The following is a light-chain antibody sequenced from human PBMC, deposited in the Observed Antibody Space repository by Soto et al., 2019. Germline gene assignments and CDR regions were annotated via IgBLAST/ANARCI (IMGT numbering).Light chain of an antibody. V-gene: IGKV1-5*01. CDR1: QSVNSW. Sequence: DIQMTQSPSSLSQSVRETVTITCRASQSVNSWLAWYQQRPGKAPKLLIYDASTLESGVPSRFSGSGSGTEFTLTISSLQPDDFATYYCHQYNSYHTFGGGTKVDI. CDR2: DAS. J-gene: IGKJ4*01. CDR3: HQYNSYHT.